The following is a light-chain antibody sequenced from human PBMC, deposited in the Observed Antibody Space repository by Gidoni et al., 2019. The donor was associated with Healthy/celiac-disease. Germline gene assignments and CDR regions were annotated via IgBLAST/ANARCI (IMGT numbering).Light chain of an antibody. V-gene: IGKV1-39*01. CDR3: QQSYSTRWT. CDR2: AAS. J-gene: IGKJ1*01. CDR1: QSISSY. Sequence: EIQMTQSPSSLSASVGDRVTITCRASQSISSYLNWYQQKPVEAPKLLIYAASSLQSGVPSRFSGSGSGTDFTLTISSLQPEYFATYYCQQSYSTRWTFGQGTKVEIK.